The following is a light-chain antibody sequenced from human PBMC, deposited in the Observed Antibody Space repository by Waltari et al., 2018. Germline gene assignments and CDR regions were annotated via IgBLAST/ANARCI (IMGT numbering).Light chain of an antibody. CDR2: EVS. CDR3: SSYAGSNKAI. CDR1: SSDVGGYNY. J-gene: IGLJ2*01. V-gene: IGLV2-8*01. Sequence: QSALTQPPSASGSPGQSVTISCTGTSSDVGGYNYVSWYQQHPGKAPKLMIYEVSKRPSGVPDRFSGASSGNTASLTGSGLQAEDEADYYCSSYAGSNKAIFGGGTKLTVL.